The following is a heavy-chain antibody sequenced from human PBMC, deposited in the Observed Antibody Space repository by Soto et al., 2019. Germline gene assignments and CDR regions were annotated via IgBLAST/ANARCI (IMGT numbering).Heavy chain of an antibody. CDR1: GFTFSSYA. CDR3: ARDRSYYDSSGSYSPPY. CDR2: ISGSAATT. V-gene: IGHV3-23*01. J-gene: IGHJ4*02. D-gene: IGHD3-22*01. Sequence: GGSLRLSCAASGFTFSSYAMNWVRQAPGKGLEWVSAISGSAATTHFADSVKGRFTISRDNSKNTLYLQMNSLRAEDTAVYYCARDRSYYDSSGSYSPPYWGQGTLVTISS.